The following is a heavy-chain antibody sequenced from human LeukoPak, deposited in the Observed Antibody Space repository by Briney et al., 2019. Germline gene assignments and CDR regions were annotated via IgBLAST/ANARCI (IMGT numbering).Heavy chain of an antibody. CDR3: ARSTTVTTLDY. Sequence: SETLSLTCTVSGGSISSYYWSWIRQPPGKGLERIGYIYYSGSTNYNPSLKSRVTISVDTSKNQFSLKLSSLTAADTAVYYCARSTTVTTLDYWGQGTLVTVSS. CDR2: IYYSGST. V-gene: IGHV4-59*01. CDR1: GGSISSYY. J-gene: IGHJ4*02. D-gene: IGHD4-17*01.